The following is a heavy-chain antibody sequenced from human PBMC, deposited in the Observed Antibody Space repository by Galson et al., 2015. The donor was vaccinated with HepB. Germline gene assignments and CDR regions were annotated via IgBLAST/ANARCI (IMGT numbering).Heavy chain of an antibody. CDR2: INSDGSST. J-gene: IGHJ3*02. Sequence: SLRLSCAASGFAFSSYWMHWVRQAPGKGPAWVSRINSDGSSTSYADSVKGRFTASRDNAKNTLYLQMNSLRVEDTAVYYCARGPTSKDSAFDIWGQGTMVTVSS. D-gene: IGHD2-2*01. V-gene: IGHV3-74*01. CDR3: ARGPTSKDSAFDI. CDR1: GFAFSSYW.